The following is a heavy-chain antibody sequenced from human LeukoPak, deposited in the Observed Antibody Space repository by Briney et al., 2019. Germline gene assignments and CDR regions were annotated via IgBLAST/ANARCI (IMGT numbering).Heavy chain of an antibody. Sequence: GGSLRLSCGDSGSSFSSYSRNWVRQAPGKDLEWVSSISSSSKYIYYADSVKGRFTISRDNAKNSLYLQMNGLRADDTAVYYCARSPQGTGSPADYWGQGTLVTVSS. J-gene: IGHJ4*02. D-gene: IGHD1-1*01. CDR1: GSSFSSYS. V-gene: IGHV3-21*01. CDR3: ARSPQGTGSPADY. CDR2: ISSSSKYI.